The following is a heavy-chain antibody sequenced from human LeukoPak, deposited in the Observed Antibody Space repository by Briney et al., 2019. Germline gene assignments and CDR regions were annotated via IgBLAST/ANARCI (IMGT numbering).Heavy chain of an antibody. CDR2: ISDSGGST. CDR3: ARPTATAIPAPAFDI. V-gene: IGHV3-23*01. J-gene: IGHJ3*02. Sequence: GGSLRLSCAASGFTFSNYAMSWVRQAPGKGLEWVSGISDSGGSTYYADSVKGRFTISRDNSKNTLYLQMNSLRAEDTAVYYCARPTATAIPAPAFDIWGQGTMVTVSS. D-gene: IGHD2-2*02. CDR1: GFTFSNYA.